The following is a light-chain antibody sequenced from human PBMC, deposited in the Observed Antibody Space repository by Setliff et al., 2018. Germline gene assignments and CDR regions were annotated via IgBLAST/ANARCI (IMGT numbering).Light chain of an antibody. V-gene: IGLV2-11*01. CDR2: DVS. CDR3: CSYAGSYTDV. J-gene: IGLJ1*01. Sequence: QSALTQPRSVSGSPGQSVTISCTGTSCDVGGYNYVSWYQQHPGKAPKVMIYDVSKRPSGVPDRFSGSKSGNTASLTISGLQAEDEAEYYCCSYAGSYTDVFGTGTKVTVL. CDR1: SCDVGGYNY.